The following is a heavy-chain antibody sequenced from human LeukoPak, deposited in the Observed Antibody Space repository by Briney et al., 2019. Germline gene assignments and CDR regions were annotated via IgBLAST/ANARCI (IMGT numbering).Heavy chain of an antibody. V-gene: IGHV3-49*04. J-gene: IGHJ3*02. D-gene: IGHD3-16*02. Sequence: PGRSLRLSCTASGFTFGDYAMSWVRQGPGKGLEWVGFIRSKVFGGTTQYAVSVKGRFTISRDDSKSIAYLQMHSLKTEDTAAYYCTRVHYDYVWGSYRKDAFDIWGQGTMVTVSS. CDR2: IRSKVFGGTT. CDR1: GFTFGDYA. CDR3: TRVHYDYVWGSYRKDAFDI.